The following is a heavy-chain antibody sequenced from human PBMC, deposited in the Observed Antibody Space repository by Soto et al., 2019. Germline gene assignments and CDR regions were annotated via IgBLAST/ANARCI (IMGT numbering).Heavy chain of an antibody. CDR2: INQSGST. Sequence: SETLSLTCAVYGGSFSGYYWSWIRQPPGKGLEWIGKINQSGSTNYNPSLKSRVTISVDTSKNQLSLKLSSVTAADTAVYYCASLGEAAAGTSYFDYWGQGTLVTVSS. CDR1: GGSFSGYY. J-gene: IGHJ4*02. D-gene: IGHD6-13*01. CDR3: ASLGEAAAGTSYFDY. V-gene: IGHV4-34*01.